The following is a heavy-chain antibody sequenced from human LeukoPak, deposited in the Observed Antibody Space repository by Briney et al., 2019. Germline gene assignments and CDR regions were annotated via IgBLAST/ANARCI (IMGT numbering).Heavy chain of an antibody. CDR3: VRDMDV. Sequence: GGSLRLSCVTSGFTFSSYLMTWVRQAPGKGLEWVANINQDGHEKNYVDSVKGRFTMSRDNPKNSVYLQMNSLRAEDTAVYFCVRDMDVWAQGTTVTVSS. J-gene: IGHJ6*02. CDR1: GFTFSSYL. CDR2: INQDGHEK. V-gene: IGHV3-7*05.